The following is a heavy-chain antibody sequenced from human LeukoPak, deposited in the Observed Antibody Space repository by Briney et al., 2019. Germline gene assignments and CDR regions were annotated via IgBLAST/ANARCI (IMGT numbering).Heavy chain of an antibody. Sequence: GGSLRLSCAASGSTFDDHGMSWVRQVPGKGLEWVAGINWNGGSTGYAGSVKGRFTISRDNAKNSLFLQMNSLRAEDAALYYCAMGDSSGWYFDYWGQGTLVTVSS. V-gene: IGHV3-20*04. CDR1: GSTFDDHG. J-gene: IGHJ4*02. CDR3: AMGDSSGWYFDY. CDR2: INWNGGST. D-gene: IGHD6-19*01.